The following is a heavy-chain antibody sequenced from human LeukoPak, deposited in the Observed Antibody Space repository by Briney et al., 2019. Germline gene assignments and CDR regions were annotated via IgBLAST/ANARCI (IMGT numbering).Heavy chain of an antibody. CDR3: ARPQHTGSTNAFES. V-gene: IGHV4-4*09. CDR2: IYTSGST. CDR1: GCSISTYY. J-gene: IGHJ3*02. Sequence: AETPSLTCTVFGCSISTYYWSWIRQPPGKGLEWIGCIYTSGSTTYSPSLKSRVTMLIDTSRNQYSLKLPSVTAADTAVYYCARPQHTGSTNAFESWGQGTMVAVSS. D-gene: IGHD1-26*01.